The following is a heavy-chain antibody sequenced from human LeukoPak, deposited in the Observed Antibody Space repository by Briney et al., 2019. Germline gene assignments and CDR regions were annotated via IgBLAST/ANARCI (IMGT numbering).Heavy chain of an antibody. D-gene: IGHD6-13*01. CDR3: ARGKGSSWPER. J-gene: IGHJ4*02. CDR1: GGSISSYY. Sequence: SETLSLTCTVSGGSISSYYWSWIRQPPGKGLEWIGYIYYGGSTNYNPSLKSRVTISVDTSKNQFSLKLSSVTAADTAVYYCARGKGSSWPERWGQGTLVTVSS. CDR2: IYYGGST. V-gene: IGHV4-59*01.